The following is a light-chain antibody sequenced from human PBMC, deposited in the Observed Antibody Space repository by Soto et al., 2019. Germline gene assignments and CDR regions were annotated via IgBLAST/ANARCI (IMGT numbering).Light chain of an antibody. CDR3: EQYYNPPYT. Sequence: DLVMTQSPDSLAVSLGERAAINCKSIHNLLSSFNNKNFLSWYQQKAGQPPRLLIYSPSTRESGVPDRSTGNGYGTDVTHTLSSLHPKDVAVYYVEQYYNPPYTFGRGTKLVI. V-gene: IGKV4-1*01. CDR1: HNLLSSFNNKNF. CDR2: SPS. J-gene: IGKJ2*01.